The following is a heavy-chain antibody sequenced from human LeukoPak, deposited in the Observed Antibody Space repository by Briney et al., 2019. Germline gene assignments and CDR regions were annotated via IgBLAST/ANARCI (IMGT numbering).Heavy chain of an antibody. D-gene: IGHD3-22*01. J-gene: IGHJ4*02. CDR1: GYTFTSYG. CDR3: ARGGAYYYDSSGWYYFDY. CDR2: ISGYNGDT. V-gene: IGHV1-18*01. Sequence: GASVKVSCKASGYTFTSYGISWVRQAPGQGLEWMRWISGYNGDTKYAQKLQGRVTMTTDTSTSTAYMELRSLRSDDTAVYYCARGGAYYYDSSGWYYFDYWGQGTLVTVSS.